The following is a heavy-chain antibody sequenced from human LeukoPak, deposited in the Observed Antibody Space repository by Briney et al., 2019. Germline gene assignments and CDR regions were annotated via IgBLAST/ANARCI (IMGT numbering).Heavy chain of an antibody. Sequence: GASVKVSCKASGYTFTSYGISWVRQAPGQGLEWMGWISAYNGNTNYAQKLQGRVTMTTDTSTSTAYMELRSLRSDDTAVYYCARVPLFDVDTAMVSDCWGQGTLVTVSS. CDR1: GYTFTSYG. D-gene: IGHD5-18*01. CDR3: ARVPLFDVDTAMVSDC. CDR2: ISAYNGNT. V-gene: IGHV1-18*01. J-gene: IGHJ4*02.